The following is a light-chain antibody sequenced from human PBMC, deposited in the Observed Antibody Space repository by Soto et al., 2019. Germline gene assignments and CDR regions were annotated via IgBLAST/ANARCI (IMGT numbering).Light chain of an antibody. Sequence: DIQMTQSPSSLSASVGDRVTITCRASQSISSYLNWYQQKPGKAPKLLIYAASSLQSGVPSRFSGSGSGTEFTLAISSLEPDDFATYYCQEHETFSPWTFGQGTKVDIK. V-gene: IGKV1-39*01. CDR1: QSISSY. J-gene: IGKJ1*01. CDR2: AAS. CDR3: QEHETFSPWT.